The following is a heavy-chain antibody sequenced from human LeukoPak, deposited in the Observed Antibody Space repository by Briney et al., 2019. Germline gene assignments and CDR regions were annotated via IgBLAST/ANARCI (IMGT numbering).Heavy chain of an antibody. J-gene: IGHJ4*02. CDR2: IKSNTDGGTT. V-gene: IGHV3-15*01. D-gene: IGHD5-18*01. Sequence: GGSLRLSCAASGFTFSNAWMGWVRQAPGKGLEWVGRIKSNTDGGTTDYAAPVKGRFTISRDDSKTTLYLQMNSLKAEDTAVYYCITGAWIQLWLADYWGRGTLVTVSS. CDR1: GFTFSNAW. CDR3: ITGAWIQLWLADY.